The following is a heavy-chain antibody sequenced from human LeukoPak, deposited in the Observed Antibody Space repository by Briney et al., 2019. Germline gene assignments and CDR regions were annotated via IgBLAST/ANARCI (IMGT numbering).Heavy chain of an antibody. J-gene: IGHJ4*02. D-gene: IGHD2-2*02. V-gene: IGHV3-30*03. CDR3: ARANQVVPAATPKYYFDY. Sequence: PGRSLRLSCAASGFTFSNFAIHWVRQAPGKGLEWVAVILYDGRNKYYGDSVEGRFTISRDNSKNTLYLQMNSLRAEDTAVYYCARANQVVPAATPKYYFDYWGQGTLVTVSS. CDR2: ILYDGRNK. CDR1: GFTFSNFA.